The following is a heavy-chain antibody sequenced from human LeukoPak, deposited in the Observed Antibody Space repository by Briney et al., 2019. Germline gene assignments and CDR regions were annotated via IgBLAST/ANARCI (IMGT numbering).Heavy chain of an antibody. Sequence: GGSLRLSCTASGFTFSSYAMSWVRQAPGKGLEWVSAISGSGGSTYYADSVKGRFTISRDNSKNTLYLQMNSLRAEDTAVYYCAKVFTGSYLYYFDYWGQGTLVTVSS. D-gene: IGHD1-26*01. J-gene: IGHJ4*02. CDR2: ISGSGGST. CDR1: GFTFSSYA. V-gene: IGHV3-23*01. CDR3: AKVFTGSYLYYFDY.